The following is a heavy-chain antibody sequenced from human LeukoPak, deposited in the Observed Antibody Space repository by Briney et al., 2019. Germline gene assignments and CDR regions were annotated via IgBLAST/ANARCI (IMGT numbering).Heavy chain of an antibody. V-gene: IGHV1-3*01. Sequence: ASVKVSCKASGYTFTSYAMHWVRQAPGQRLEWMGWINAGNGNTKYSQKFQGRVTITRDTSASTAYMELSSLRSEDTAVYYCARERAGGYGDYDYWGQGTLVTASS. D-gene: IGHD4-17*01. J-gene: IGHJ4*02. CDR3: ARERAGGYGDYDY. CDR2: INAGNGNT. CDR1: GYTFTSYA.